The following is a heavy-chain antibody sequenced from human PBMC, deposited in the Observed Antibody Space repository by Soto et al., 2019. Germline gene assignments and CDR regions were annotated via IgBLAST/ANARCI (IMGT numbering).Heavy chain of an antibody. V-gene: IGHV1-69*17. Sequence: QVQLVQSGAEVKKPGSSVKVSCKASGGNFNSYAISWVRQAPGQGPEWMGGIIPVSGIPNYAQKFQGRVTITADKSTNTVYVEVTNLRYEDTAVYYCARRGRESANWFDPWGQGTLVTVSS. D-gene: IGHD3-10*01. CDR2: IIPVSGIP. J-gene: IGHJ5*02. CDR3: ARRGRESANWFDP. CDR1: GGNFNSYA.